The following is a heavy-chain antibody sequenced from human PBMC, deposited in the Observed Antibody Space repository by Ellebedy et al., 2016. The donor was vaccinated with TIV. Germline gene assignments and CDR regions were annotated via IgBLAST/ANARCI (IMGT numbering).Heavy chain of an antibody. J-gene: IGHJ4*02. CDR3: TKARDGGGSVDY. Sequence: GESLKIPCVASGFTFHEYGMSWARQGPGKGPEWVSGVNWNGEIRTYADSVKGRFTISRDNSKNTLYLQMNSLRAEDTAVYYCTKARDGGGSVDYWGQGTLVTVSS. V-gene: IGHV3-20*04. CDR2: VNWNGEIR. CDR1: GFTFHEYG. D-gene: IGHD2-15*01.